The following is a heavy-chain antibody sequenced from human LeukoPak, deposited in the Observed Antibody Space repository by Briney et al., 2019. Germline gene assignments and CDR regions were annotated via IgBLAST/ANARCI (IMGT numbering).Heavy chain of an antibody. J-gene: IGHJ6*03. CDR1: GGTFSRYA. CDR3: ATSGGDYYYYSLDV. D-gene: IGHD3-10*01. CDR2: IIPVLGTT. Sequence: ASVKVSCKASGGTFSRYAIRWVRQAPGQGLEWMGGIIPVLGTTNYAQTFQNKVTITPDESTNTTYMELSSLTSEETAVYYCATSGGDYYYYSLDVWGKGTPVTISS. V-gene: IGHV1-69*13.